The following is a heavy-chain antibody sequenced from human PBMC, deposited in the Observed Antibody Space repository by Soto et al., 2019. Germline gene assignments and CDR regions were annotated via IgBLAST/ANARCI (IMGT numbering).Heavy chain of an antibody. J-gene: IGHJ4*02. CDR3: AGKLGYCSSTSCRRGH. D-gene: IGHD2-2*01. V-gene: IGHV3-48*01. CDR2: ISSSSSTI. CDR1: GFTFSSYS. Sequence: VQLVESGGGLVQPGGSLRLSCAASGFTFSSYSMNWVRQAPGKGLEWVSYISSSSSTIYYADSVKGRFTISRDNAKNSLYLQMNSLRAEDTAVYYCAGKLGYCSSTSCRRGHWGQGTLVTVSS.